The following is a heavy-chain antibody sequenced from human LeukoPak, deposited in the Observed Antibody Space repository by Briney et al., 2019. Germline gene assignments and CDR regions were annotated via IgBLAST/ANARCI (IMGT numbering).Heavy chain of an antibody. CDR1: GGTFSGYA. V-gene: IGHV1-69*01. J-gene: IGHJ6*02. D-gene: IGHD6-25*01. CDR2: IIPIFGTA. Sequence: VASVKVSCKASGGTFSGYAISWVRQAPGQGPEWMGGIIPIFGTANYAQKFQGRVTITADESTSTAYMELSSLRSEDTAVYYCARCGQAPYYYYGMDVWDQGTTVTVSS. CDR3: ARCGQAPYYYYGMDV.